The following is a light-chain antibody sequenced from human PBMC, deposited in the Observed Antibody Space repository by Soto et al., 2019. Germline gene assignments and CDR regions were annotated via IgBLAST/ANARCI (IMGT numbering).Light chain of an antibody. Sequence: QSVLTQPPSVSGAPGQRVTISCTGSSSNIGAGYDVHWYQQLPGTAPKLLIYGNNNRPSGVPDRFSGSKSGTSASLAITGLQAEDEADDYCQSYDSSLNNYVFGTGTKLTVL. V-gene: IGLV1-40*01. J-gene: IGLJ1*01. CDR1: SSNIGAGYD. CDR2: GNN. CDR3: QSYDSSLNNYV.